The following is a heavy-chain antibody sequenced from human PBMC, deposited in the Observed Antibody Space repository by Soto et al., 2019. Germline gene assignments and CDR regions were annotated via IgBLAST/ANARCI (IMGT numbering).Heavy chain of an antibody. D-gene: IGHD1-26*01. CDR1: GFTVSSNY. Sequence: GGSLRLSCAASGFTVSSNYMSWVRQAPGKGLEWVSVIYSSGSTYYADSVKGRFTISRDNSKNTLYLQMNSLRAEDKAVYYCASQGACHDALEFLRQGATVNVSS. J-gene: IGHJ3*01. V-gene: IGHV3-66*04. CDR2: IYSSGST. CDR3: ASQGACHDALEF.